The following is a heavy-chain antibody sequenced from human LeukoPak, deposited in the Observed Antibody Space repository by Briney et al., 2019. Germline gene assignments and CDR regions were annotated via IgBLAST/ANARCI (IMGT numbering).Heavy chain of an antibody. Sequence: GGSLRLSCAASGFTFTNYAMSWVRQAPGKGLEWVSSISASSGSTVYTDSVKGRFTISRHNSKNTLYLQMNSLRAEDTAVYYCARDRLDSSGYYSDYWGQGTLVTVSS. CDR2: ISASSGST. CDR3: ARDRLDSSGYYSDY. D-gene: IGHD3-22*01. J-gene: IGHJ4*02. CDR1: GFTFTNYA. V-gene: IGHV3-23*01.